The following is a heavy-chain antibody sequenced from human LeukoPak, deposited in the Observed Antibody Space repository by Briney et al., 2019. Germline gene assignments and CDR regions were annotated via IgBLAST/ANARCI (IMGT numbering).Heavy chain of an antibody. Sequence: GGSLRLSCAASGFTFSTSSMNWVRQAPGKGLEWVSSITSSSSYIYYADSVRGRFTISRDNAKNSLSLQMNSLRAEDTAVYYCAKDLGRYYDFWSGLDYWGQGTLVTVSS. CDR1: GFTFSTSS. J-gene: IGHJ4*02. CDR2: ITSSSSYI. D-gene: IGHD3-3*01. CDR3: AKDLGRYYDFWSGLDY. V-gene: IGHV3-21*01.